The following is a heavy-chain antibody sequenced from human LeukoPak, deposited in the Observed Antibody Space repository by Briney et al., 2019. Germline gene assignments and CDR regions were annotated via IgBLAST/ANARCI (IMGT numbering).Heavy chain of an antibody. CDR1: GGTFSNYA. CDR2: IIPIFGTA. Sequence: SVKVSCKASGGTFSNYAISWVRQAPGQGLEWMGGIIPIFGTANYAQKFQGRVTITADESTSTAYMELSSLRSEDTAVYYCASHTGGSDYYYMDVWGKGTTVTISS. D-gene: IGHD2-15*01. V-gene: IGHV1-69*13. J-gene: IGHJ6*03. CDR3: ASHTGGSDYYYMDV.